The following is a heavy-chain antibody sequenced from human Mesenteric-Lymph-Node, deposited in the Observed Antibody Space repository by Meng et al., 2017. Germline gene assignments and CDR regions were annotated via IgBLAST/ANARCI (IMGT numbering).Heavy chain of an antibody. CDR1: GGSVSSGGYY. CDR2: IYYSGNT. CDR3: ARSKAALAGYYFDY. J-gene: IGHJ4*02. Sequence: QVRLQESGPGPVTPSQPLSLTCTVAGGSVSSGGYYWTWIRQHPGKGLEWIGYIYYSGNTYYNPSLKSRVTISLDTSKNQFSLRLSSVTAADTAVYYCARSKAALAGYYFDYWGLGALVTVSS. D-gene: IGHD6-19*01. V-gene: IGHV4-31*03.